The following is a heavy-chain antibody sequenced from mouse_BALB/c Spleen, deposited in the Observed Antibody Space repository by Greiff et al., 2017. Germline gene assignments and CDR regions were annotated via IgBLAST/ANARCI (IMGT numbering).Heavy chain of an antibody. V-gene: IGHV5-17*02. D-gene: IGHD1-1*02. CDR3: ARSRWDYYAMDY. J-gene: IGHJ4*01. Sequence: EVKLVESGGGLVQPGGSRKLSCAASGFTFSSFGMHWVRQAPEKGLEWVAYISSGSSTIYYADTVKGRFTISRDNPKNTLFLQMTSLRSEDTAMYYCARSRWDYYAMDYWGQGTSVTVSS. CDR2: ISSGSSTI. CDR1: GFTFSSFG.